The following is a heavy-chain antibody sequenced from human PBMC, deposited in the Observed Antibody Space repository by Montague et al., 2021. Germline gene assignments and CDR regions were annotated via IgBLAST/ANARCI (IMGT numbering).Heavy chain of an antibody. J-gene: IGHJ4*02. CDR2: NI. V-gene: IGHV3-48*02. D-gene: IGHD3-10*01. CDR3: ARERGDYGADGGVAF. Sequence: NIYYADSVRCRFTISRDKSKNSLYLQMNSLRDEDTAVYYCARERGDYGADGGVAFWGQGKLVNGSS.